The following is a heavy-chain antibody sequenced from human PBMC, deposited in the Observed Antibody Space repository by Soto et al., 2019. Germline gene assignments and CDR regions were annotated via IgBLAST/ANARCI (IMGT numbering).Heavy chain of an antibody. CDR1: GLTVSSNH. CDR3: ARILSGIDP. CDR2: IYSGGTT. D-gene: IGHD3-10*01. Sequence: EVQLVESGGGLVQPGGSLRLSCAASGLTVSSNHMSWVRQAPGKGLEWVSLIYSGGTTYYADSVKGRFTISRHSSKNTLYLQMNSLRTDDTAVYYCARILSGIDPWGQGTLVIVSS. J-gene: IGHJ5*02. V-gene: IGHV3-53*04.